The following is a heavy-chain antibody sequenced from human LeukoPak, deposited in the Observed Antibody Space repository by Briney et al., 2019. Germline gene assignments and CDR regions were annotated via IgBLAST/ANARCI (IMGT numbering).Heavy chain of an antibody. V-gene: IGHV4-59*01. CDR1: GGSISSYY. J-gene: IGHJ2*01. CDR2: IHYSGST. CDR3: ARVYYSNSYDYWYFDL. Sequence: SETLSLTCTVSGGSISSYYWSWIRQPPGKGLEWIGYIHYSGSTNYNPSLKSRVTISVDTSKNQFSLKLTSVTAADTAVYYCARVYYSNSYDYWYFDLWGRGTLVTVSS. D-gene: IGHD6-13*01.